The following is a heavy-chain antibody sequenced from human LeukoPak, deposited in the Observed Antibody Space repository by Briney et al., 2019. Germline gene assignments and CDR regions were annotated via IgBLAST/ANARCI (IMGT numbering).Heavy chain of an antibody. V-gene: IGHV4-59*01. Sequence: PSETLSLTCTVSGGSISSYYWSWIRQPPGKGLEWIGYIYYSGSTNYNPSLKSRVTISVDTSKNQFSLKLSSVTAADTAVYYCARTLYSSSLLDYWGQGTLVTVSS. CDR3: ARTLYSSSLLDY. CDR1: GGSISSYY. D-gene: IGHD6-13*01. CDR2: IYYSGST. J-gene: IGHJ4*02.